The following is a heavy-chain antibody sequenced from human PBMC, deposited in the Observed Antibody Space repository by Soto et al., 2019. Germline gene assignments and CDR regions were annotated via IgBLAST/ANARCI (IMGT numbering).Heavy chain of an antibody. CDR3: AGDSGSYFGFDY. J-gene: IGHJ4*02. V-gene: IGHV3-21*01. Sequence: GGSLRLSCAASGFTFSSYSMNWVRQAPGKGLEWVSSISSSSSYIYYADSVKGRFTISRDNAKNSLYLQMNSLRAEDTAVYYCAGDSGSYFGFDYWGQGTLVTVS. CDR1: GFTFSSYS. CDR2: ISSSSSYI. D-gene: IGHD1-26*01.